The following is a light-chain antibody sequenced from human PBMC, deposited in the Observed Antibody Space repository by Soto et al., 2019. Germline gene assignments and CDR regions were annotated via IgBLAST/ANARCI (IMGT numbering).Light chain of an antibody. CDR3: QQSYTTTLT. CDR2: DAS. Sequence: DIQMSHSPSALSGSVGERFTISFLASQSLNSLLSWYQQKPGKAPKLLIYDASSLESGAPSRFSGSGSGTDFTLTISSLQPEDFATYYCQQSYTTTLTFGQGTRLEIK. V-gene: IGKV1-5*01. J-gene: IGKJ5*01. CDR1: QSLNSL.